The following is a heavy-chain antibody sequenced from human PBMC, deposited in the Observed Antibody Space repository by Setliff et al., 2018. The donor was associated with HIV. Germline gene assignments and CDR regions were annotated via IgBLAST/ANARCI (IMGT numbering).Heavy chain of an antibody. CDR3: AKELAASGLGYFDS. CDR2: ILSTGERT. D-gene: IGHD3-22*01. CDR1: GFTFSNYA. Sequence: PGGSLRLSCAASGFTFSNYAMSWVRQAPGEGLEWVSAILSTGERTFYADSVKGRFTISRDNSKNTVYLQMNSLRAEDTAEYYCAKELAASGLGYFDSWGRGILVTVYS. J-gene: IGHJ4*02. V-gene: IGHV3-23*01.